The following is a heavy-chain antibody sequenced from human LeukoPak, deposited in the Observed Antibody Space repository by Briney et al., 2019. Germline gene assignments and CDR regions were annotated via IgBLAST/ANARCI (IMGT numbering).Heavy chain of an antibody. CDR1: GFSISSYW. J-gene: IGHJ4*02. D-gene: IGHD4-11*01. CDR2: ISPDGSTT. V-gene: IGHV3-74*01. CDR3: TRDRTTITLFEL. Sequence: GGSLRFSCAASGFSISSYWMHWVRQVPGKGLVWVSRISPDGSTTGYADSVKGRFIASRDNARNTLYLQINSLRAEDSAVYYCTRDRTTITLFELWGQGTLVTVSS.